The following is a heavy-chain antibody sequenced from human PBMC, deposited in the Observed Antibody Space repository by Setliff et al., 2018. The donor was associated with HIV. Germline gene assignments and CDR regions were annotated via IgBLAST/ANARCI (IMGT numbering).Heavy chain of an antibody. V-gene: IGHV3-21*01. Sequence: GGSLRLSCAASGFTFSSYSMNWVRQAPGKGLEWVSSISSSSSYIYYADSVKGRFTISRDNAKNSLYLQMNSLRAEDTAVYYCAKDVCSGAYCYAYYYYGMDVWGQGTMVTVSS. D-gene: IGHD2-15*01. CDR3: AKDVCSGAYCYAYYYYGMDV. J-gene: IGHJ6*02. CDR1: GFTFSSYS. CDR2: ISSSSSYI.